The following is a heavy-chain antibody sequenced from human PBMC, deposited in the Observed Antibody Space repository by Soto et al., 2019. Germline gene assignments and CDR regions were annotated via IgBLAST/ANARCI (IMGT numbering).Heavy chain of an antibody. D-gene: IGHD4-17*01. CDR2: IYYSGST. V-gene: IGHV4-30-4*01. CDR3: ARVGYYGDSEN. Sequence: SETLSLTCTVSGGSISSGDYYWSWIRQPPGKGLEWIGYIYYSGSTYYNPSPKSRVTISVDTSKNQFSLKLSSVTAADTAVYYCARVGYYGDSENWGQGTLVTVSS. J-gene: IGHJ4*02. CDR1: GGSISSGDYY.